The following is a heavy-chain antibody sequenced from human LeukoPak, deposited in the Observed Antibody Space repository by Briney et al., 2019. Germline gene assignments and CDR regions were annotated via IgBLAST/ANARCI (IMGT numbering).Heavy chain of an antibody. CDR1: GFTISGFG. Sequence: PGGSLRLSCAASGFTISGFGMHWVRQVPGEGLVWVARMNRAGTTINYADSVKGRFTISRDNVRNTLHLQMNNLSLEDTAVYFCIREVQVRASASLGLWGRGTLVTVS. CDR3: IREVQVRASASLGL. CDR2: MNRAGTTI. D-gene: IGHD1-1*01. J-gene: IGHJ4*01. V-gene: IGHV3-74*01.